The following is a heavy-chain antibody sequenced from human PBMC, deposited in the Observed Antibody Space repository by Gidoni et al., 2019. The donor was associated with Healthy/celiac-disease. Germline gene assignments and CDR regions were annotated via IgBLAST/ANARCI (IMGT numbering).Heavy chain of an antibody. D-gene: IGHD6-13*01. CDR2: FSSNGGSQ. Sequence: EVQLVESGGGLVQPGGSLRLSCSASGFTFSSYAMHWVRQAPGKGLEYVSAFSSNGGSQYYADSVKGLFPISRDNSKNTLYLQMSSLRAEATAVYYCVKDRVPGYSEGVGDYWGQGTLVTVSS. V-gene: IGHV3-64D*06. CDR1: GFTFSSYA. J-gene: IGHJ4*02. CDR3: VKDRVPGYSEGVGDY.